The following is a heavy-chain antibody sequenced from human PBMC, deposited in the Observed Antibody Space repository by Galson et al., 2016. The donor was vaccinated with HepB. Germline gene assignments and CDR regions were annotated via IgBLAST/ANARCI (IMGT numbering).Heavy chain of an antibody. CDR2: IKQEGGER. V-gene: IGHV3-7*01. J-gene: IGHJ6*01. CDR1: GFIFSSYW. Sequence: SLRLSCEASGFIFSSYWMTWVRQAPGKGLEWVANIKQEGGERSYVDSVKGRFTISRDNPKNSLYLQMNSLRVADTAVYFCAREHMGRMREECVMDVWGQGTTVTVSA. CDR3: AREHMGRMREECVMDV. D-gene: IGHD2-21*01.